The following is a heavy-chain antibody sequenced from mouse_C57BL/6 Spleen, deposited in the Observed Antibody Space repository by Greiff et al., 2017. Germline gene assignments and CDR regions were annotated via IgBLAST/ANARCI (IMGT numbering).Heavy chain of an antibody. Sequence: QVQLKQPGAELVKPGASVKMSCKASGYTFTSYWITWVKQRPGQGLEWIGDIYPGSGSTNYNEKFKSKATLTVDTSSSTADMQLSSLTSEDSAVYYCAMGATMVTTGLFDYWGQGTTLTVSS. J-gene: IGHJ2*01. D-gene: IGHD2-2*01. CDR1: GYTFTSYW. CDR3: AMGATMVTTGLFDY. CDR2: IYPGSGST. V-gene: IGHV1-55*01.